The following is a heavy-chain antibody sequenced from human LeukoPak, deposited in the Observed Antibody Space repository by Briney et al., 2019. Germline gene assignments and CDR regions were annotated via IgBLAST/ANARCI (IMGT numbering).Heavy chain of an antibody. J-gene: IGHJ3*02. D-gene: IGHD3-16*02. CDR3: ARNYVWGRYRYPNAFDI. V-gene: IGHV3-11*04. CDR1: GFTFSDYY. CDR2: ISRIVSTI. Sequence: GGSLRLSCAVSGFTFSDYYMSWIRQAPEKGREWGSYISRIVSTIYYADSVKGRFSISRGNAKNSLCLQMSSVRAEEPAVYVCARNYVWGRYRYPNAFDIWGQGTMVTVSS.